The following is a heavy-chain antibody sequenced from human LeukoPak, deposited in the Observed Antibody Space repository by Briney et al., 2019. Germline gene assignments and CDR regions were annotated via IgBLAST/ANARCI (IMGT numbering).Heavy chain of an antibody. CDR1: GGSISSTNW. V-gene: IGHV4-4*02. J-gene: IGHJ5*02. Sequence: SGTLSLTCAVSGGSISSTNWWNWVRQTPGKGLEWIGEIYHSEDTNYNPSLKSRVTISLDKSKNQFSLKLNSVTAADTAVYFCAKRNNWFDLWGQGTLVIVSS. CDR2: IYHSEDT. CDR3: AKRNNWFDL.